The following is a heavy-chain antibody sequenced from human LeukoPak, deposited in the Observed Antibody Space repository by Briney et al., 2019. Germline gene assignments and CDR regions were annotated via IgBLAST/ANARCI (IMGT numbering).Heavy chain of an antibody. CDR2: IRSKAYGGTT. CDR3: AKVYDQWGGVLRYFDWLDY. D-gene: IGHD3-9*01. J-gene: IGHJ4*02. CDR1: GFTFGDYA. Sequence: GGSLRLSCTASGFTFGDYAMSWVRQAPGKGLEWVGFIRSKAYGGTTEYAASVKGRFTISRDDSKSIAYLQMNSLKTEDTAVYYCAKVYDQWGGVLRYFDWLDYWGQGTLVTVSS. V-gene: IGHV3-49*04.